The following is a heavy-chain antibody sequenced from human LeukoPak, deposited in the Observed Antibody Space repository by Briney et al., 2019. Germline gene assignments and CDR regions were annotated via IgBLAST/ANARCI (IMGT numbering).Heavy chain of an antibody. CDR3: VKTGVVEASDY. J-gene: IGHJ4*02. CDR1: GFTFSSYA. Sequence: GGSLRLSCAASGFTFSSYAVSWVRQAPGKGLEWVSAISGSGGSTYYADSVKGRFTISRDNAKNTLYLQMNSLRAEDTAVYYCVKTGVVEASDYWGQGTLVTVSS. CDR2: ISGSGGST. V-gene: IGHV3-23*01. D-gene: IGHD2-15*01.